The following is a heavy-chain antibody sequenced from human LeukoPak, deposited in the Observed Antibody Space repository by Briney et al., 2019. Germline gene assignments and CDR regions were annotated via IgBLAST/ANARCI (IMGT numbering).Heavy chain of an antibody. D-gene: IGHD5-12*01. Sequence: GGSLRLSCAASGFAFGSYTMNWVRQAPGKGLEWVSSISSSSIYTYYADSVKGRFTISRDNSKNTLYLQMNTLRAEDTAVYYCAKAVDIVATILVPLDNWGQGTLVTVSS. CDR2: ISSSSIYT. V-gene: IGHV3-21*04. CDR1: GFAFGSYT. J-gene: IGHJ4*02. CDR3: AKAVDIVATILVPLDN.